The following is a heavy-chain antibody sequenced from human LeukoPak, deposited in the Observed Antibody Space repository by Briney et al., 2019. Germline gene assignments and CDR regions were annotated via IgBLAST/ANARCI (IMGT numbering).Heavy chain of an antibody. D-gene: IGHD2-2*03. CDR2: ISPIFGTA. Sequence: ASVKVSCKASGGTFSSYAISWVRQAPRQGLEWMGGISPIFGTANYAQKFQGRVTITTDESTSTAYMELSSLRSEDTAVYYCARDRLDIVPSGYYYYYYMDVWGKGTTVTVSS. V-gene: IGHV1-69*05. J-gene: IGHJ6*03. CDR1: GGTFSSYA. CDR3: ARDRLDIVPSGYYYYYYMDV.